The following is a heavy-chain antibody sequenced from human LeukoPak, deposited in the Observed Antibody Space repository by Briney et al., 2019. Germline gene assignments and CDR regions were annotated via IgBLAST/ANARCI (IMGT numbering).Heavy chain of an antibody. Sequence: PSETLSLTCTVSGGSISSYFWTWIRQPAGKGLEWIGRIYSNGITNYNPYLKSRVTMSIDTSKKEFSLKLSSVTAADTAIYYCASSSNFYYYYMDVWGKGTTVTVSS. CDR1: GGSISSYF. J-gene: IGHJ6*03. CDR2: IYSNGIT. CDR3: ASSSNFYYYYMDV. V-gene: IGHV4-4*07.